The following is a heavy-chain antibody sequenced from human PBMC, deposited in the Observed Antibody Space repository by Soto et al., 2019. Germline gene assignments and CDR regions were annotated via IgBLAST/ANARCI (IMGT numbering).Heavy chain of an antibody. D-gene: IGHD2-2*01. V-gene: IGHV3-30*18. CDR1: GFTFSAYG. Sequence: QVQLVESGGGVVQPGRSLRLSCAASGFTFSAYGMHWVRQAPGKGLEWVAVISYDGSVEYYADSVKGRFTISRDDSKNTLYLQMNSLRPADTAVYYCAKTCSSASCSNFDYWGQGTLVTVSS. CDR2: ISYDGSVE. CDR3: AKTCSSASCSNFDY. J-gene: IGHJ4*02.